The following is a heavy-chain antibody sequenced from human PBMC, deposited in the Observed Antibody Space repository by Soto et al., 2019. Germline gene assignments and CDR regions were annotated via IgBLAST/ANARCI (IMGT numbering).Heavy chain of an antibody. J-gene: IGHJ5*02. V-gene: IGHV3-30*18. CDR3: AKTAGYDYVWGSSGLDP. CDR1: GFAFSSYG. D-gene: IGHD3-16*01. CDR2: ISYDGSDK. Sequence: PGGSLRLSCAGSGFAFSSYGRHWVHQAPGKGLEWVAVISYDGSDKYYGDSVKGRFTISRDDSKNTLYLQMNSLRVEDTAIYYCAKTAGYDYVWGSSGLDPWGQGTLVTVSS.